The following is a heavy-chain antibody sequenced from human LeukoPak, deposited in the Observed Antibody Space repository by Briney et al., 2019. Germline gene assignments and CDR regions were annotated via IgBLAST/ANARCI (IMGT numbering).Heavy chain of an antibody. D-gene: IGHD2-21*02. CDR2: INPNSGGT. Sequence: ASVKVSCKASGYTFTGYYMHWVRQAPGQGLEWMGRINPNSGGTNYAQKFQGRVTMTRNTSTSTAYMELSRLRADDTAVYYCATMPPRFKVVTAIHGYWGQGTLVTVSS. V-gene: IGHV1-2*06. J-gene: IGHJ4*02. CDR3: ATMPPRFKVVTAIHGY. CDR1: GYTFTGYY.